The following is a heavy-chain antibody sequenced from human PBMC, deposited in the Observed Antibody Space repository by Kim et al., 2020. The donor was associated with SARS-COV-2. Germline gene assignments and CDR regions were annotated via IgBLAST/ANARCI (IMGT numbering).Heavy chain of an antibody. J-gene: IGHJ3*02. Sequence: YNPSLKSRVTISVDTSKNQFSLKLSSVTAADTAVYYCARQLGDTYAFDIWGQGTMVTVSS. V-gene: IGHV4-39*01. CDR3: ARQLGDTYAFDI. D-gene: IGHD4-17*01.